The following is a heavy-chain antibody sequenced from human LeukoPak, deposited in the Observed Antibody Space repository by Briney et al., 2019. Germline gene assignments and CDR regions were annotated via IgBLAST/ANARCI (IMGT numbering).Heavy chain of an antibody. Sequence: SETLSLTCTVSSGSISSSTYYWGWIRQPPGKGLEWIGTIYYSGSTYYNASLKSRVTISVDTSRNRFSLKLSSVTAADTAVYYCARAYCSSASCAKLGYFDYWGQGTLVTVSS. V-gene: IGHV4-39*01. J-gene: IGHJ4*02. CDR2: IYYSGST. CDR1: SGSISSSTYY. CDR3: ARAYCSSASCAKLGYFDY. D-gene: IGHD2-2*01.